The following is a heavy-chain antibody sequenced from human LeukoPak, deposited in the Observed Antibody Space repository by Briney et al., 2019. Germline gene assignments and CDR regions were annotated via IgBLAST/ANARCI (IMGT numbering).Heavy chain of an antibody. CDR3: AKTGTTFFRRAFDI. Sequence: RGSLRLSCAASGFTFSSHAMSWVRQAPGKGLEWVSAISGSGGSTYYADSVKGLFTISRDNSKNTLYLQMNSMIAEDTAVYYCAKTGTTFFRRAFDIWGQGTMVTVSS. J-gene: IGHJ3*02. CDR2: ISGSGGST. CDR1: GFTFSSHA. V-gene: IGHV3-23*01. D-gene: IGHD1-7*01.